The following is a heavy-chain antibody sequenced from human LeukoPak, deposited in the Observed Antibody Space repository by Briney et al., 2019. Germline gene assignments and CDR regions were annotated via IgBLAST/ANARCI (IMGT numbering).Heavy chain of an antibody. V-gene: IGHV1-18*01. Sequence: ASVKVSCKASGYTFTSYGISWVRQAPGQGLEWMGWISVYNGNTKYVQKFQGRVTMTTDTSTRTAYMELRSLRSDDTAAYYCARHTGSLYDFWSGYIDYWGQGTLVTVSS. J-gene: IGHJ4*02. D-gene: IGHD3-3*01. CDR2: ISVYNGNT. CDR3: ARHTGSLYDFWSGYIDY. CDR1: GYTFTSYG.